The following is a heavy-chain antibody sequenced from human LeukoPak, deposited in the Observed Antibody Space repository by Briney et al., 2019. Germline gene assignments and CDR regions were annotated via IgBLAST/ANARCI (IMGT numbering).Heavy chain of an antibody. CDR1: GGSTSSYY. CDR2: IYYSGST. D-gene: IGHD5-12*01. J-gene: IGHJ4*02. V-gene: IGHV4-59*01. CDR3: ARFRGGYDSAGYYFDY. Sequence: SETLSLTCTVSGGSTSSYYWSWIRQSPGKGLEWIGSIYYSGSTNYNPSLKSRVTISEDTSKNQFSLKLSSVTAADTAVYCCARFRGGYDSAGYYFDYWGQGALVTVSS.